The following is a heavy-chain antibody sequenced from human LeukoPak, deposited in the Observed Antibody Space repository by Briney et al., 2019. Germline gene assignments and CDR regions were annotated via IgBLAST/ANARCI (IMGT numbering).Heavy chain of an antibody. Sequence: PSQTLSLTCTVSGGSISSGGYYWSWIRQHPGKGLEWIGYIYYSGSTYYNPSLKSRVTISVDTSKNQFSLKLSSVTAADTAVYYCARGRHYWGWVDSDYWGQGTLVTVSS. D-gene: IGHD3-16*01. CDR2: IYYSGST. J-gene: IGHJ4*02. V-gene: IGHV4-31*03. CDR3: ARGRHYWGWVDSDY. CDR1: GGSISSGGYY.